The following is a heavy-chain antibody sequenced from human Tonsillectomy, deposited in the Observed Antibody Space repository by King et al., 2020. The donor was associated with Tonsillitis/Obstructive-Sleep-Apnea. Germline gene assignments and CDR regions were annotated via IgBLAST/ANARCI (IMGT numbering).Heavy chain of an antibody. Sequence: VQLVESGAEVKKPGESLKISCTASGYSFTSYWIGWVRQMPGKGLEWMGIIYPGDSDTRYSPSFQGQVTISADKSISTAYLQWSSLKASDTAMYYCARTRNYNYYYYYIDVWGKGTTVTVSS. V-gene: IGHV5-51*01. J-gene: IGHJ6*03. D-gene: IGHD3-10*01. CDR1: GYSFTSYW. CDR3: ARTRNYNYYYYYIDV. CDR2: IYPGDSDT.